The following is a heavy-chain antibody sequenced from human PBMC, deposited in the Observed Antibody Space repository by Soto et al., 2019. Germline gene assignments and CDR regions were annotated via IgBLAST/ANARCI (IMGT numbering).Heavy chain of an antibody. V-gene: IGHV1-3*01. J-gene: IGHJ4*02. CDR2: INAGNGNT. Sequence: QVQLVQSGAEVKKPGASVKVSCKASGYTFTSYAMHWVRQAPGQRLEWMGWINAGNGNTKYSQKFQGRVTITRDTSASTAYMELSSLRSEDTAVYYCAGDRGGLPATAILCYWGQGTLVTVSS. CDR3: AGDRGGLPATAILCY. D-gene: IGHD2-2*02. CDR1: GYTFTSYA.